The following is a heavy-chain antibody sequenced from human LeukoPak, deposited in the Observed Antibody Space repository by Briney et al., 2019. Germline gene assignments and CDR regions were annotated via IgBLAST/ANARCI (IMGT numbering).Heavy chain of an antibody. J-gene: IGHJ2*01. CDR3: ARDPSIATVTSNWYFDL. CDR2: IYYSGST. Sequence: SSETLSLTCTVSGGSISSYYWSWIRRPPGKGLEWIGYIYYSGSTNYNPSLKSRVTIPVDTSKNQFSLKLSSVTAADTAVYYCARDPSIATVTSNWYFDLWGRGTLVTVSS. D-gene: IGHD4-17*01. V-gene: IGHV4-59*01. CDR1: GGSISSYY.